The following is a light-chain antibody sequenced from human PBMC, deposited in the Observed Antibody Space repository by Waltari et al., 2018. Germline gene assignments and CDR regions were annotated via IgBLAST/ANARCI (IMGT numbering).Light chain of an antibody. CDR1: SSNIGSNT. CDR3: AAWDDSLNGFYV. V-gene: IGLV1-44*01. CDR2: SNN. J-gene: IGLJ1*01. Sequence: QSVLTQPPSASGTPGQRVTLSCSGSSSNIGSNTVHWYQQLPGTAPKLLIYSNNQRPSGVPDRFSGSKSGTSASLAISGLQSEDEADYYCAAWDDSLNGFYVFGTGTKVTVL.